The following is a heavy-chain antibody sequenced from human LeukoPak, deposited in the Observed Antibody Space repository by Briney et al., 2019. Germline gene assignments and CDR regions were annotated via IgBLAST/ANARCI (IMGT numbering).Heavy chain of an antibody. D-gene: IGHD3-22*01. CDR3: AKSRSGYYRFDS. J-gene: IGHJ4*02. CDR2: ISASGRST. Sequence: GGSLRLSCAASGFTFINFAMSWVRQAPGKGLEWVSVISASGRSTYYADSVRGRFTISRDTSKNTLYLQMSSLRAEDTALYYCAKSRSGYYRFDSWGQGTLVIVSS. V-gene: IGHV3-23*01. CDR1: GFTFINFA.